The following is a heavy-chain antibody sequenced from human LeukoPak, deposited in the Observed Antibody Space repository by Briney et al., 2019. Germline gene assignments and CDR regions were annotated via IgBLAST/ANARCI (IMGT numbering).Heavy chain of an antibody. CDR1: GGSFSGYY. V-gene: IGHV4-34*01. CDR2: INHSGST. Sequence: SETLSLTCAVYGGSFSGYYWSWICQPPGKGLEWIGEINHSGSTNYNPSLKSRVTISVDTSKNQFSLKLSSVTAADTAVYYCARGQYYYDSSGYSPRTNFYYYYGMDVWGQGTTVTVSS. CDR3: ARGQYYYDSSGYSPRTNFYYYYGMDV. J-gene: IGHJ6*02. D-gene: IGHD3-22*01.